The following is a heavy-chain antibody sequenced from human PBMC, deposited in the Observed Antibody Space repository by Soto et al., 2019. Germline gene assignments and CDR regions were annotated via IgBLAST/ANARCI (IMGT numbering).Heavy chain of an antibody. CDR3: HRDPRVPLAF. Sequence: EGQLLESGGGLEQPGNSLRLSCAASGFTFAHFGMSWIRQDPGKGLEWVSMIRPTGDATYYADAVKGRFTISRENSENTFHLQLDSLRAEDTALYYCHRDPRVPLAFWGPGALVTGSS. D-gene: IGHD3-3*01. V-gene: IGHV3-23*01. CDR1: GFTFAHFG. CDR2: IRPTGDAT. J-gene: IGHJ4*02.